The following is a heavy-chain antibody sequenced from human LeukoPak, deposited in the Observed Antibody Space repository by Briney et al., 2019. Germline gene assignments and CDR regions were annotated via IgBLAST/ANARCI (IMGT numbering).Heavy chain of an antibody. Sequence: PGGSLRLSCAASGFTVSSNYMSWVRQAPGKELEWVSVIYSGGSTSYADSVKGRFTISRDNSENTLYLQMNSLRAEDTAVYYCARMLGGGYTGLFDCWGQGTLVTVSS. CDR1: GFTVSSNY. CDR2: IYSGGST. V-gene: IGHV3-53*01. D-gene: IGHD3-10*02. J-gene: IGHJ4*02. CDR3: ARMLGGGYTGLFDC.